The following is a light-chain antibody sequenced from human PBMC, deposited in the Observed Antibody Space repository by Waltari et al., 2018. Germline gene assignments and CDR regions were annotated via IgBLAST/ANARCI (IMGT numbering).Light chain of an antibody. CDR2: LGA. Sequence: DIVMTQTPLSLPVTPGEPASISCRSSQSLLHSNGYTYLFWYLQKPGQSPQLLIYLGANRASGVPDRFSGSGSGTDFTLKSSRVEAEDVGVYYCLQDIQLPLTFGGGTKVEIK. CDR3: LQDIQLPLT. J-gene: IGKJ4*01. CDR1: QSLLHSNGYTY. V-gene: IGKV2-28*01.